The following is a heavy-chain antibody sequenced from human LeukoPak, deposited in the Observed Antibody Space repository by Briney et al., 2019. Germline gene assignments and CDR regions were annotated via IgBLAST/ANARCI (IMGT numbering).Heavy chain of an antibody. CDR3: ARVGVGALSLIDY. CDR1: GFTFSSYS. J-gene: IGHJ4*02. CDR2: ISSSSSYI. V-gene: IGHV3-21*01. Sequence: GGSLRLSCAASGFTFSSYSMNWIRQAPGKGLEWASSISSSSSYIYYADSVKGRFTISRDNAKNSLYLQMNSLRAEDTAVYYCARVGVGALSLIDYWGQGTPVTVSS. D-gene: IGHD1-26*01.